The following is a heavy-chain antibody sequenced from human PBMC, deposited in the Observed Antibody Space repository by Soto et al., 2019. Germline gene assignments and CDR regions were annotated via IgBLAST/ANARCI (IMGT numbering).Heavy chain of an antibody. CDR1: GGSISSSSYY. CDR2: IYYSGST. CDR3: ARGEYDFWSGRGNAFDI. D-gene: IGHD3-3*01. J-gene: IGHJ3*02. Sequence: QLQLQESGPGLVKPSETLSLTCTVSGGSISSSSYYWGWIRQPPGKGLEWIGSIYYSGSTYYNPSLKSRVTISVDTSKNQFSLKLSSVTAADTAVYYCARGEYDFWSGRGNAFDIWGQGTMVTVSS. V-gene: IGHV4-39*01.